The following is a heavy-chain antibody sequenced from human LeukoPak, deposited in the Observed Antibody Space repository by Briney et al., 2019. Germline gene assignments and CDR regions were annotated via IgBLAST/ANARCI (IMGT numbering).Heavy chain of an antibody. CDR3: ARAMGYGDYQAARTYYYCGMDV. V-gene: IGHV4-4*07. D-gene: IGHD4-17*01. J-gene: IGHJ6*02. CDR2: IYTSGST. Sequence: SETLSLTCTVSGGSISSYYWSWIRQPAGKGLEWIGRIYTSGSTNYHPSLKSRVTMSVDTSKNQFSLKLSSVTAADTAVYYCARAMGYGDYQAARTYYYCGMDVWGQGTTVTVSS. CDR1: GGSISSYY.